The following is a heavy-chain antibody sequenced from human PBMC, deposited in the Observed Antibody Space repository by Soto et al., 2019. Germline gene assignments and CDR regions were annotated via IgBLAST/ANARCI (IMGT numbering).Heavy chain of an antibody. CDR3: ARADPDASVGY. Sequence: SETLSLTCTVSGGSMSSHYWTWLRQPPGKGLEWIGYISYSGSTYYNPSLKGRVTISADTSRNQFSLKLSSVIAADTAVYYCARADPDASVGYWGQGTLVTVSS. D-gene: IGHD3-16*01. CDR2: ISYSGST. V-gene: IGHV4-59*11. CDR1: GGSMSSHY. J-gene: IGHJ4*02.